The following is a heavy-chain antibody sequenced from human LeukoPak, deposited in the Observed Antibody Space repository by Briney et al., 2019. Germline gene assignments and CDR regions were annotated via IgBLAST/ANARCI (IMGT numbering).Heavy chain of an antibody. CDR3: ARDMGTTSAFDI. Sequence: GGSLRLSCAASGFTLSTYSMNWVRQDPGKELEWVSSISSSSSYIYYADSVKGRFTISRDNAKNSLYLQMNSLRAEDTAVYYCARDMGTTSAFDIWGQGTMVTVSS. D-gene: IGHD1-7*01. J-gene: IGHJ3*02. CDR1: GFTLSTYS. V-gene: IGHV3-21*01. CDR2: ISSSSSYI.